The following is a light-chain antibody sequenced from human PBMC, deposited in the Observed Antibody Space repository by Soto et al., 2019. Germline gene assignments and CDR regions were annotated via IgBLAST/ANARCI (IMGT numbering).Light chain of an antibody. CDR1: QSVSSN. Sequence: EIVMTQSPATLSVSPGERATLSCRASQSVSSNLAWYQQKPGQAPRLLIYGASTRATGIPARFSGSGSGTEFTLTISSLQSEDFAVYYCQQRGKWPLNFGGVTKVAIK. V-gene: IGKV3-15*01. CDR3: QQRGKWPLN. CDR2: GAS. J-gene: IGKJ4*01.